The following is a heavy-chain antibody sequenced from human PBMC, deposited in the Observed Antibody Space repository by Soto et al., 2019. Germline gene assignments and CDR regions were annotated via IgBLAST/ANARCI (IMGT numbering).Heavy chain of an antibody. CDR3: AKDLLGVGLFDY. J-gene: IGHJ4*02. Sequence: EVQLLESGGGLVQPGGSLRLACAASGFTFSSYAMSWVHQAPGKGLEWVSAISGSGGSTYYADSVKGRFTISRDNSKNELYLQLNSLRAEDTAVYYCAKDLLGVGLFDYWGQGTLVTVSS. D-gene: IGHD2-8*01. CDR1: GFTFSSYA. CDR2: ISGSGGST. V-gene: IGHV3-23*01.